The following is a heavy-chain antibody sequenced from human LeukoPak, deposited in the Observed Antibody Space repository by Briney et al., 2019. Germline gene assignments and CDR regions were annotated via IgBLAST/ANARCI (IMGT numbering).Heavy chain of an antibody. V-gene: IGHV4-59*01. CDR2: IYYSGST. CDR1: GGSFSSYY. Sequence: HPSETLSLTCTVSGGSFSSYYWSWIRQPPGKGLEWMGYIYYSGSTNYNPSLKSRVTISLDTSKNQFSLKLSSVTAADTAVYYCVRAVGPVGGYDSPWGQGTLVTVSS. CDR3: VRAVGPVGGYDSP. J-gene: IGHJ5*02. D-gene: IGHD5-12*01.